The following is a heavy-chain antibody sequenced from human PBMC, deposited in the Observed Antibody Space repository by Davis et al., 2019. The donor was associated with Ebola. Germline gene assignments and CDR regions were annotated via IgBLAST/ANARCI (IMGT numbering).Heavy chain of an antibody. Sequence: GESLKISCAASGFTFSSYWMSWVRQAPGKGLEWVANIKQDGSEKYYVDSVKGRFTISRDNAKNSLYLQMNSLRAEDTAVYYCARDPYDILTGYPNNWFDPWGQGTLVTVSS. CDR3: ARDPYDILTGYPNNWFDP. D-gene: IGHD3-9*01. CDR1: GFTFSSYW. CDR2: IKQDGSEK. V-gene: IGHV3-7*01. J-gene: IGHJ5*02.